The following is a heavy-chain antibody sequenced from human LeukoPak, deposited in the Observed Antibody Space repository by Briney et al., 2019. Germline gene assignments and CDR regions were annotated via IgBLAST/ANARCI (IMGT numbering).Heavy chain of an antibody. V-gene: IGHV3-66*01. CDR2: IYSGGGT. J-gene: IGHJ6*02. Sequence: GGSLRLSCAASGFTVSSNYMSWVRQAPGKGLEWVSVIYSGGGTYYADSVKGRFTISRDNSKNTLYLQMNSLRAEDTAVYYCARGLGDYCTNGVCYKYYGMDVWGQGTTVTVSS. CDR3: ARGLGDYCTNGVCYKYYGMDV. CDR1: GFTVSSNY. D-gene: IGHD2-8*01.